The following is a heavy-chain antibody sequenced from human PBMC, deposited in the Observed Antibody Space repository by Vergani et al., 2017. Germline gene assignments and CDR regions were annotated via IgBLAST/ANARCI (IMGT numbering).Heavy chain of an antibody. CDR1: GYTFTGYY. D-gene: IGHD1-14*01. Sequence: QVQLVQSGAEVKKPGASVKVSCKASGYTFTGYYMHWVRQAPGQGLEWMGWINPNSGGTNYAQQFQGWVTMTRDTSISTAYMELSRLRSDDTAVYYCARETEQEFDYWGQGTLVTVSS. CDR3: ARETEQEFDY. V-gene: IGHV1-2*04. CDR2: INPNSGGT. J-gene: IGHJ4*02.